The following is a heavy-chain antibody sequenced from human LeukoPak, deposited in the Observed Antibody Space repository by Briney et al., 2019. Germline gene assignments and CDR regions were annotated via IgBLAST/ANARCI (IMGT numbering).Heavy chain of an antibody. CDR3: ARESDSSGWYDY. CDR2: ISGDGGST. J-gene: IGHJ4*02. D-gene: IGHD6-19*01. V-gene: IGHV3-43*02. Sequence: GGSLRLSCAASGFTFNSYAIHWVRQAPGKGLEWVSLISGDGGSTFYADSVRGRFTISRDNSKNSLYLQMSSLRSEDTALYFCARESDSSGWYDYWGQGTLVTVSS. CDR1: GFTFNSYA.